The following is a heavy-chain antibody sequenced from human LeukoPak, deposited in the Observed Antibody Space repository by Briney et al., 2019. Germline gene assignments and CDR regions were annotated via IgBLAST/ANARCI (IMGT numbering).Heavy chain of an antibody. CDR2: ISAYNGNT. CDR1: CYTFTSYG. CDR3: ARDSRVDYFDY. J-gene: IGHJ4*02. V-gene: IGHV1-18*03. D-gene: IGHD6-13*01. Sequence: ASVKVSCKASCYTFTSYGISWVRQAPGQGLEWMGWISAYNGNTNYAQKLQGRVTMTTDTSTSTAYMELSSLRSEDMAVYYCARDSRVDYFDYWGQGTLVTVSS.